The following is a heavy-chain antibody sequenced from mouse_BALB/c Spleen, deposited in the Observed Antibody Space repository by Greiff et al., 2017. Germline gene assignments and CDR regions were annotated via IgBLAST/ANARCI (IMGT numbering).Heavy chain of an antibody. V-gene: IGHV5-12-1*01. CDR2: ISSGGGST. CDR3: ARQPGYYLDY. CDR1: GFAFSSYD. Sequence: EVKVEESGGGLVKPGGSLKLSCAASGFAFSSYDMSWVRQTPEKRLEWVAYISSGGGSTYYPDTVKGRFTISRDNAKNTLYLQMSSLKSEDTAMYYCARQPGYYLDYGGQGTTLTVSS. D-gene: IGHD2-2*01. J-gene: IGHJ2*01.